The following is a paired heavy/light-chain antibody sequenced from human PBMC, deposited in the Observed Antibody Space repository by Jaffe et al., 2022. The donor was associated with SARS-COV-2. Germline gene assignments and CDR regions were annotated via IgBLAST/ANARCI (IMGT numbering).Light chain of an antibody. CDR3: QEYSTYSGT. CDR1: QTVSKW. V-gene: IGKV1-5*03. J-gene: IGKJ1*01. CDR2: KAS. Sequence: DIQMTQSPSTLSASVGDRVTLTCRASQTVSKWLAWYQQKPGKAPQLLIFKASTLQKGVPSRFSGSGSGTEFTLTIASLQPDDVAIYYCQEYSTYSGTFGQGTKVEIK.
Heavy chain of an antibody. D-gene: IGHD2-15*01. V-gene: IGHV3-21*06. J-gene: IGHJ4*02. CDR3: AREEGSANPFDY. CDR1: GFAFRSFG. Sequence: EVQLVESGGGLVKPGGSLRLSCVASGFAFRSFGMNWVRQAPGGGLEWVASINDNGGSIYYADSVKGRFTISRDDAENSLFLQMHSLRAEDTALYYCAREEGSANPFDYWGQGTLVTVSS. CDR2: INDNGGSI.